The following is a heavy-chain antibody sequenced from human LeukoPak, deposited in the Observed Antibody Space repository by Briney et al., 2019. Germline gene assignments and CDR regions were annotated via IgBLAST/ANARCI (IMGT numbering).Heavy chain of an antibody. CDR1: GGSISSYY. D-gene: IGHD3-22*01. Sequence: SETLSLTCTVSGGSISSYYWSWIRQPPGKGLEWIGYIYYSGSTNYNPSLKSRVTISVDTSKNQFSLKLNSVTAADTAVYYCAREYYYDTSGHKDWGQVTPVTVSS. V-gene: IGHV4-59*01. CDR2: IYYSGST. CDR3: AREYYYDTSGHKD. J-gene: IGHJ4*02.